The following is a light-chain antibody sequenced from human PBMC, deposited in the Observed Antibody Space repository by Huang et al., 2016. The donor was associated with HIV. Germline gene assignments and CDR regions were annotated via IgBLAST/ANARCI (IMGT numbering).Light chain of an antibody. CDR2: EAS. V-gene: IGKV3-15*01. CDR3: QQYNDWPPLT. CDR1: PSVDSD. Sequence: EIEMTQSPATLSVSPGERATLSCRASPSVDSDLAWYQQKPGQAPRILIYEASTRATGISAKFNGTGSGTEFSLSITNLQSEDFAVYYCQQYNDWPPLTFGGGTKVEI. J-gene: IGKJ4*01.